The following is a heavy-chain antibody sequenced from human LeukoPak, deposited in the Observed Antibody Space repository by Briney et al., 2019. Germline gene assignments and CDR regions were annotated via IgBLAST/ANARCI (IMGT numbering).Heavy chain of an antibody. J-gene: IGHJ4*02. Sequence: GGSLRLSCAASGFTFSSYGMHWVRQAPGKGLEWVAFIRYDGSNKYYADSVKGRFTISRDNSKNTLYLQMNSLRAEDTAVYYCAKDGVLSGEYSSSGGFDYWGQGTLVTVSS. V-gene: IGHV3-30*02. CDR3: AKDGVLSGEYSSSGGFDY. D-gene: IGHD6-6*01. CDR2: IRYDGSNK. CDR1: GFTFSSYG.